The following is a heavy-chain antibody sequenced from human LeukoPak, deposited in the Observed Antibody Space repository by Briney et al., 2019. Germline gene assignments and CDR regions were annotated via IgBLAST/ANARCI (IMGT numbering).Heavy chain of an antibody. V-gene: IGHV1-18*04. J-gene: IGHJ4*02. CDR3: ARGIYCSSTSCYTGGDY. Sequence: ASVKVSCKASGYTFTGYYMHWVRQAPGQGLEWMGWISAYNGNTNYAQKLQGRVTMTTDTSTSTAYMALRSLRSDDTAVYYCARGIYCSSTSCYTGGDYWGQGTLVTVSS. CDR2: ISAYNGNT. D-gene: IGHD2-2*02. CDR1: GYTFTGYY.